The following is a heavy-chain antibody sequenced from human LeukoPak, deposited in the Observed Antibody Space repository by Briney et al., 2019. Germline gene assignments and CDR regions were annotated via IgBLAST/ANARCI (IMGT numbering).Heavy chain of an antibody. CDR2: IYYSGST. D-gene: IGHD2-21*02. CDR3: VSTLSYCGGDCSQKGDY. V-gene: IGHV4-39*07. J-gene: IGHJ4*02. CDR1: GYSISSSSYY. Sequence: SSETLSLTCTVSGYSISSSSYYWGWIRQPPGKGPEWIGSIYYSGSTSYNPSLKSRVTISIDTSKSQFSLKLSSVTAADTAVYYCVSTLSYCGGDCSQKGDYWGQGTLVTVSS.